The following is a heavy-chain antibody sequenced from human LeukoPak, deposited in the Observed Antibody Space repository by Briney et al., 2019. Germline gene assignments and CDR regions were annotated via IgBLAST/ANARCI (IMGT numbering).Heavy chain of an antibody. CDR3: ARELGSYEGGYYGIDV. CDR2: ITASGTAM. Sequence: GGPLRLSCAASGFTFSSYSMNWVRQAPGKGLEWVSHITASGTAMFYADSVKGGLTSSRDNAKNSVYLQKNSMRAEETDLYYCARELGSYEGGYYGIDVWGQGTTVTVSS. V-gene: IGHV3-48*01. CDR1: GFTFSSYS. D-gene: IGHD1-26*01. J-gene: IGHJ6*02.